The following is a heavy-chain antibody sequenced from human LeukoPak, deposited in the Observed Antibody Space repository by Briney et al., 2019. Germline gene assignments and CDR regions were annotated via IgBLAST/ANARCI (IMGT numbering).Heavy chain of an antibody. CDR2: INHSGST. J-gene: IGHJ6*03. D-gene: IGHD5-18*01. Sequence: SETLSLTCAVYGGSFSGYYWSWIRQPPGKGLEWIGEINHSGSTNYNPSLKSRVTISVDTSKNQFSLKLSSVTAADTAVYYCARGDTAIHSMDVWGKGTTVTVSS. V-gene: IGHV4-34*01. CDR3: ARGDTAIHSMDV. CDR1: GGSFSGYY.